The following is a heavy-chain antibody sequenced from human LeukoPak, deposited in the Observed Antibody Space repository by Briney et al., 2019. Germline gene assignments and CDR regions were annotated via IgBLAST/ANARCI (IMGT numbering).Heavy chain of an antibody. J-gene: IGHJ6*02. Sequence: SVKVSCKASGGTFSSYAISWVRQAPGQGLEWMGRIIPILGIANYAQKFQGRVTITADKSTGTAYMELSSLRSEDTAVYYCARSAHIPPPNYYYGMDVWGQGTTVTVSS. V-gene: IGHV1-69*04. CDR2: IIPILGIA. D-gene: IGHD2-2*02. CDR1: GGTFSSYA. CDR3: ARSAHIPPPNYYYGMDV.